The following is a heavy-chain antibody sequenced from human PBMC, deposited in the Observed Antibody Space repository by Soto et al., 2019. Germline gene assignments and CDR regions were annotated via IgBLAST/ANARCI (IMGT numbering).Heavy chain of an antibody. D-gene: IGHD6-19*01. Sequence: EVPLLESGGGLVQPGGSLRLSCAASGFTFSTYAMNWVRQAPGKGLEWVSGISGSGDSTYYADSVKGRFTVSRDNSKNTLYLQMNSLRAEDMAVFYCAKERSSGWSFDYWGQGTLVTVSS. J-gene: IGHJ4*02. CDR1: GFTFSTYA. V-gene: IGHV3-23*01. CDR3: AKERSSGWSFDY. CDR2: ISGSGDST.